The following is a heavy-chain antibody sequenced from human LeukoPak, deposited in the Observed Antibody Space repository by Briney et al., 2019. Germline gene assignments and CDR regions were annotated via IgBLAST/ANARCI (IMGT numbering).Heavy chain of an antibody. V-gene: IGHV3-30*03. CDR1: GYSFNRYG. J-gene: IGHJ4*02. CDR2: ITYDGSDQ. Sequence: GGSLRLSCAGSGYSFNRYGMEWVRQAPGKGLEWVATITYDGSDQDYADSVKGRFTISRDNSRNTLYLQLNSLRAEDTAVYYCARASAIQLWSALADYWGQGTLVTVSS. D-gene: IGHD5-18*01. CDR3: ARASAIQLWSALADY.